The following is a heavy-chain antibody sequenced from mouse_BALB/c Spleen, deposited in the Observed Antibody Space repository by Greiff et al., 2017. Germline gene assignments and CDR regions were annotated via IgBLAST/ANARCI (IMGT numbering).Heavy chain of an antibody. J-gene: IGHJ1*01. CDR2: INPSTGYT. Sequence: QVQLQQSGAELAKPGASVKMSCKASGYTFTSYWMHWVKQRPGQGLEWIGYINPSTGYTEYNQKFKDKATLTADKSSSTAYMQLSSLTSEDSAVYYCARTTARYFDVGGAGTTVTVSS. V-gene: IGHV1-7*01. CDR1: GYTFTSYW. D-gene: IGHD1-2*01. CDR3: ARTTARYFDV.